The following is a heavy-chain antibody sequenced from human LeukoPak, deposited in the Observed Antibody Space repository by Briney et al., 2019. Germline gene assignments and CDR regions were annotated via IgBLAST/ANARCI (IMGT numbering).Heavy chain of an antibody. J-gene: IGHJ6*03. Sequence: GGSLRLSCAASGFTFSSYAMSWVRQAPGKGLEWVSGITGVGGNTYYADSVKGRFTISRDNSKNTLYLQMNSLRAEDTAVYYCGSSYDFWSGYPDYYYYMDVWGKGTTVTVSS. CDR2: ITGVGGNT. V-gene: IGHV3-23*01. CDR1: GFTFSSYA. D-gene: IGHD3-3*01. CDR3: GSSYDFWSGYPDYYYYMDV.